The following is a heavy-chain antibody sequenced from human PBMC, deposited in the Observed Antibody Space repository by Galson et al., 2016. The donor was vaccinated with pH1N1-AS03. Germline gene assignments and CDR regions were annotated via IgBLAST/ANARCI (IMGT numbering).Heavy chain of an antibody. CDR2: IYSTGAT. Sequence: QVQLQESGPGLVKPSETLSLTCTVSGGSVSSGGYYWSWLRQPPGERLEWIAFIYSTGATNYNPPLKSRVTISIDTSKNQFSLNLSSVTAADTAVYYCARFRSSWTFYYGLDVWGQGTTVTVSS. D-gene: IGHD6-13*01. CDR1: GGSVSSGGYY. V-gene: IGHV4-61*08. J-gene: IGHJ6*02. CDR3: ARFRSSWTFYYGLDV.